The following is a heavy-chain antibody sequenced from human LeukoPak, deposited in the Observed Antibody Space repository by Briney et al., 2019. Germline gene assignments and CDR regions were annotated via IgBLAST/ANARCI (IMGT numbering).Heavy chain of an antibody. Sequence: SVKVSCKASGGTFSSYAISWVRQAPGQGLEWMGRIIPIFGTANYAQKFQGRVTITTDESTSTAYMELSSLRSEDTAVYYCARDSSGRQSGDYWGQGTLVTVSS. J-gene: IGHJ4*02. CDR2: IIPIFGTA. V-gene: IGHV1-69*05. CDR1: GGTFSSYA. D-gene: IGHD2-15*01. CDR3: ARDSSGRQSGDY.